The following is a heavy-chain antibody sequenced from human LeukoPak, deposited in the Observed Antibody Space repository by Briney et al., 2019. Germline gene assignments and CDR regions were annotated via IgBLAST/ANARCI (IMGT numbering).Heavy chain of an antibody. CDR3: ARGREDLRYFDWLLRDYYYYGMDV. J-gene: IGHJ6*02. Sequence: ASVKVSCKASGYTFTSYDSNWVRQATGQRLEWVGWMNPNSGNTGYAQKFQGRVTMTRNTSISTAYMELSSLRSEDTAVYYCARGREDLRYFDWLLRDYYYYGMDVWGQGTTVTVSS. V-gene: IGHV1-8*01. CDR2: MNPNSGNT. D-gene: IGHD3-9*01. CDR1: GYTFTSYD.